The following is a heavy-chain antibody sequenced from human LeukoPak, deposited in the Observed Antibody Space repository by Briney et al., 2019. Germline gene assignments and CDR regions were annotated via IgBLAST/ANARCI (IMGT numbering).Heavy chain of an antibody. CDR2: INTAGDNT. CDR3: AKGIGAFANNWFDP. CDR1: GFTFDSYA. D-gene: IGHD4/OR15-4a*01. V-gene: IGHV3-23*01. J-gene: IGHJ5*02. Sequence: GGSLRLSCAASGFTFDSYAMSWVRQTPGKGLQWVASINTAGDNTYTVNPVKGRFTISRDNLKNTLYLQMNSLRVEDTAIYYCAKGIGAFANNWFDPWGQGTPVTVSS.